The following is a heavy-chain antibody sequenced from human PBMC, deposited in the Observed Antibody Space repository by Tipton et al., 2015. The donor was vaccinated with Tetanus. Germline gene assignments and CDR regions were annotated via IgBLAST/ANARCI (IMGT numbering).Heavy chain of an antibody. D-gene: IGHD3-3*01. V-gene: IGHV4-61*01. J-gene: IGHJ3*02. CDR2: IYYSGST. CDR1: GGSVSSGSYY. CDR3: ARSDSPYYDFAFDI. Sequence: LRLSCTVSGGSVSSGSYYWSWIRRPPGKGLEWIGYIYYSGSTNYNPSLKSRVTISVDTSKNQFSLKLSSVTAADTAVYYCARSDSPYYDFAFDIWGQGTMVTVSS.